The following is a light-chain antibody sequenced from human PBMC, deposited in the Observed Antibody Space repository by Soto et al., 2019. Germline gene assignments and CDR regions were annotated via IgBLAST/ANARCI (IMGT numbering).Light chain of an antibody. CDR3: QQYNNWPPIT. CDR2: GIS. Sequence: ELLMPQSPALLSVSPGESSPLSFRARQSVNSNYLAWYQQHPGQPPRLLIYGISTRATGIPARFSGSGSGTEFSLTISSLQSEDFAVYYCQQYNNWPPITFGQGTQLEIK. CDR1: QSVNSN. J-gene: IGKJ5*01. V-gene: IGKV3-15*01.